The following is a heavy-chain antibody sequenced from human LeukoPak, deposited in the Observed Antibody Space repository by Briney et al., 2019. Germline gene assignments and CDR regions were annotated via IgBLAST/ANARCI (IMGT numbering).Heavy chain of an antibody. CDR3: AQDRFSFVH. CDR2: ISDGESP. Sequence: PSETLSLTCSVSGGSISYYYWSWIRQFPGKGLEWIGYISDGESPDYNPSFQSRVTIYVDSSKNQFFLNLTSVTAADTAVYYCAQDRFSFVHWGQGTLVTVSS. J-gene: IGHJ1*01. D-gene: IGHD2-2*01. CDR1: GGSISYYY. V-gene: IGHV4-59*01.